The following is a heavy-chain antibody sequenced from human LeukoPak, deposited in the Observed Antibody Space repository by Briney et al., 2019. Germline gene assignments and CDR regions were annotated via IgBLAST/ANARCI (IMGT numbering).Heavy chain of an antibody. Sequence: PGGSLRLSCAASGFTFSTYCMSWVRQAPGKGLEWVANIKEDGSEKYYVDSVKGRFTISRDNAKNSLYLQMNSLRAEDTAVYYCAREQSGGKDYWGQGTLVTVSS. D-gene: IGHD4-23*01. CDR1: GFTFSTYC. V-gene: IGHV3-7*05. J-gene: IGHJ4*02. CDR2: IKEDGSEK. CDR3: AREQSGGKDY.